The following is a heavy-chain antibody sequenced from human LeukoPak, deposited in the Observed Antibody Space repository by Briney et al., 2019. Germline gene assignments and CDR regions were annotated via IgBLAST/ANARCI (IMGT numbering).Heavy chain of an antibody. V-gene: IGHV4-31*03. D-gene: IGHD2-2*03. CDR2: IYYSGST. CDR3: ARVGVFGYCFDY. CDR1: GGSISSGGYY. J-gene: IGHJ4*02. Sequence: SETLSLTCTVSGGSISSGGYYWSWIRQHPGKGLEWIGYIYYSGSTYYNPSLKSRVTISVDTSKNQFSLKPSSVTAADTAVYYCARVGVFGYCFDYWGQGTLVTVSS.